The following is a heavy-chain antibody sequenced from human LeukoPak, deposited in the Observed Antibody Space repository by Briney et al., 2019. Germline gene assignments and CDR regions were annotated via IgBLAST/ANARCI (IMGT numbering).Heavy chain of an antibody. Sequence: PGGSLRLSCAASGFTFSSYWMSWVRQAPGKGLEWVANIKQDGSEKYYVDSVKGRFTISRDNAKNSLYLQMNSLRAEDTAVYYCARDGGYCSSTSCYEARLEYWGQGTLVTVSS. D-gene: IGHD2-2*01. CDR2: IKQDGSEK. V-gene: IGHV3-7*01. J-gene: IGHJ4*02. CDR1: GFTFSSYW. CDR3: ARDGGYCSSTSCYEARLEY.